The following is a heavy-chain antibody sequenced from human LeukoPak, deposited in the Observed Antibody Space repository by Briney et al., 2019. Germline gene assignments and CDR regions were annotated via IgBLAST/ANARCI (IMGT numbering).Heavy chain of an antibody. Sequence: ASVKVSCKASGYTFSGYYMHWVRQAPGQGLEWMGWINPNSGGTNYAQKFQGRVTMTRDTSISTAYMELSRLRSDDTAVYYCARGYPLSTTAAGTYFQHWGQGTLVTVSS. D-gene: IGHD6-13*01. V-gene: IGHV1-2*02. CDR2: INPNSGGT. CDR1: GYTFSGYY. CDR3: ARGYPLSTTAAGTYFQH. J-gene: IGHJ1*01.